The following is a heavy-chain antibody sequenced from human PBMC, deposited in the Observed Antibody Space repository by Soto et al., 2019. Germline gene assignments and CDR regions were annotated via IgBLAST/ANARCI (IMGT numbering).Heavy chain of an antibody. CDR2: ISGSGGST. J-gene: IGHJ3*02. Sequence: GGSLRLSSGASGFTFSSYAISWARRAPGKGLEWVSVISGSGGSTYYADSVKGRFTISRDNSKNTLYVQMNGLRAEDTAVYYCAKDGGSSGWLAGAFDMWGQGTMVTVSS. D-gene: IGHD6-19*01. CDR1: GFTFSSYA. V-gene: IGHV3-23*01. CDR3: AKDGGSSGWLAGAFDM.